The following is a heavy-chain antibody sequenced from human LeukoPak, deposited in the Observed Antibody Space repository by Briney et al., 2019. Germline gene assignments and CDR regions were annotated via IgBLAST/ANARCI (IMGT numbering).Heavy chain of an antibody. CDR2: IYSGGST. V-gene: IGHV3-66*02. D-gene: IGHD3-22*01. J-gene: IGHJ4*02. Sequence: GGSLRLSCAASGFTVSTNYMTWVRQAPGKGLEWVSVIYSGGSTYYADSLKGRFTISVDNSKNTLYLQMNSVKAEDTAVYYCARDPDTSGPSDYWGQGTLVTVSS. CDR1: GFTVSTNY. CDR3: ARDPDTSGPSDY.